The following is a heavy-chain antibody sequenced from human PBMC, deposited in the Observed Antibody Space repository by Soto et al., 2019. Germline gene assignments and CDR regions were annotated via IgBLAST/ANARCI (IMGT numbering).Heavy chain of an antibody. CDR2: MNPNSGNS. Sequence: QVQLVQSGAEVKKPGASVKVSCKTSGYTFTSYDIHWVRQATGQGPEWMGWMNPNSGNSVYAQKFQGRITLTRNTSMSTVYMELRSLRSEDTAVYYCARTRFGAVAGTWGQGTLVTVSS. D-gene: IGHD6-19*01. J-gene: IGHJ5*02. V-gene: IGHV1-8*01. CDR3: ARTRFGAVAGT. CDR1: GYTFTSYD.